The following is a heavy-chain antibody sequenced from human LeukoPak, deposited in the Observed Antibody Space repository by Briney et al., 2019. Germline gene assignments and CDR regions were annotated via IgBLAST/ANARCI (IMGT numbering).Heavy chain of an antibody. Sequence: GGSLRLSCAASGFTFSSYAMSWVRQAPGKGLERVSSIGGSGGSTYYADSVKGRFTISRDNSKNTLYLLMNSLRAEDTAVYYCAKVETAAAATLRGFDYWGQGTLVTVSS. V-gene: IGHV3-23*01. CDR2: IGGSGGST. D-gene: IGHD6-13*01. CDR3: AKVETAAAATLRGFDY. J-gene: IGHJ4*02. CDR1: GFTFSSYA.